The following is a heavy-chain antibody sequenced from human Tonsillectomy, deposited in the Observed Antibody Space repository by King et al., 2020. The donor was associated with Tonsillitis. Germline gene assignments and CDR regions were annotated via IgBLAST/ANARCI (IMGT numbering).Heavy chain of an antibody. Sequence: VQLVESGGGLVQPGGSVRLSCGASGFSFSSYSMSWVRQAPGKGLEWVSGIGASGGSTYYADSVKGRFTISRDNGENTLSLQMQSLGVEDTAVYYCAKQRELEGVRRTTLADFDVWGQGTMVIVSS. V-gene: IGHV3-23*04. J-gene: IGHJ3*01. CDR1: GFSFSSYS. CDR3: AKQRELEGVRRTTLADFDV. D-gene: IGHD6-19*01. CDR2: IGASGGST.